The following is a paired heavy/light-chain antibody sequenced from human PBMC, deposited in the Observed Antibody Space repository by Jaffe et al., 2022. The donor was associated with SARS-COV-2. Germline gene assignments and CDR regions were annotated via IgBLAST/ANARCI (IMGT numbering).Heavy chain of an antibody. CDR3: ARGGNSDQPGVDEY. CDR1: GYTFTNYG. D-gene: IGHD2-21*01. Sequence: QVQLVQSGVEVKKPGASVKVSCKASGYTFTNYGISWVRQAPGQGLEWMGWISTYNGNTRYAQKFQGRVTMTTDTSTSTAYMELRSLRSDDTAVYYCARGGNSDQPGVDEYWGQGTLVTVSS. V-gene: IGHV1-18*04. J-gene: IGHJ4*02. CDR2: ISTYNGNT.
Light chain of an antibody. CDR3: MQAQQTPYT. Sequence: EIVMTQSPLSLPVTPGEPASISCRSSQSLLHSNGHNYLDWYLQKPGQSPQMLIYLGSNRASGVPDRFSGSGSGTDFTLKISRVEAEDVGIYYCMQAQQTPYTFGQGTKLEIK. CDR1: QSLLHSNGHNY. J-gene: IGKJ2*01. CDR2: LGS. V-gene: IGKV2-28*01.